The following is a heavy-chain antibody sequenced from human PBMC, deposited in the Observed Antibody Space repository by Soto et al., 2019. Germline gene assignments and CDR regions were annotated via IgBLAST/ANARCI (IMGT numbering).Heavy chain of an antibody. Sequence: QVQLQESGPGLVKPSETLSLTCTVSGGSISSYYWSWIRQPPGKGLEWIGYIYYSGSTNYNPSLKSRVTITVDPSKNQFSLKLSSVTAADTAVYYCARVTGSGSYSGYYYYMDVWGKGTTVTVSS. J-gene: IGHJ6*03. CDR2: IYYSGST. D-gene: IGHD3-10*01. CDR1: GGSISSYY. V-gene: IGHV4-59*01. CDR3: ARVTGSGSYSGYYYYMDV.